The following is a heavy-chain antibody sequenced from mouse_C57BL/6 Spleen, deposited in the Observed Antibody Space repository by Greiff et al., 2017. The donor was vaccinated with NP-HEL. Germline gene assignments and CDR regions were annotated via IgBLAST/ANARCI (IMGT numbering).Heavy chain of an antibody. CDR2: IWSDGST. Sequence: VKLVESGPGLVAPSQSLSITCTVSGFSLTSYGVHWVRQPPGKGLEWLVVIWSDGSTTYNSALKSRLSISKDNSKSQVFLKMNSLQTDDTAMYYCARQNYGYFYYAMDYWGQGTSVTVSS. V-gene: IGHV2-6-1*01. J-gene: IGHJ4*01. D-gene: IGHD2-2*01. CDR1: GFSLTSYG. CDR3: ARQNYGYFYYAMDY.